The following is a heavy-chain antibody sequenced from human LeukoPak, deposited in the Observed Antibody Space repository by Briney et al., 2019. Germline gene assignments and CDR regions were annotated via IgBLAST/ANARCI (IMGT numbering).Heavy chain of an antibody. D-gene: IGHD5-12*01. CDR3: ARDRYGGYGDY. V-gene: IGHV3-30*04. J-gene: IGHJ4*02. Sequence: QSGGSLRPSCAASGFTFSSYAMHWVRQAPGKGLEWVAVISYDGSNKYYADSVKGRFTISRDNSKNTLYLQMNSLRAEDTAVYYCARDRYGGYGDYWGQGTLVTVSS. CDR2: ISYDGSNK. CDR1: GFTFSSYA.